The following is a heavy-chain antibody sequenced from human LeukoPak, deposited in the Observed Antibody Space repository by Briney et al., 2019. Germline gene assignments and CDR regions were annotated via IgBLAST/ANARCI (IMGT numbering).Heavy chain of an antibody. CDR1: GFTFSNYA. D-gene: IGHD6-19*01. V-gene: IGHV3-21*01. CDR2: ISSSSSYI. Sequence: GGSLRLSCAASGFTFSNYAMSWVRQAPGKGLEWVSSISSSSSYIYYADSVKGRFTISRDNAKNSLYLQMNSLRAEDTAVYYCARPKAVAGSPGAPDYWGQGTLVTVSS. CDR3: ARPKAVAGSPGAPDY. J-gene: IGHJ4*02.